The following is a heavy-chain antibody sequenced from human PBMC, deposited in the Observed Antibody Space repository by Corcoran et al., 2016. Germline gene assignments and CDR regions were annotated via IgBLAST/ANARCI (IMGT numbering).Heavy chain of an antibody. V-gene: IGHV1-3*01. J-gene: IGHJ4*02. CDR1: GYTFTSYA. Sequence: QVQLVQSGAEVKKPGASVKVSCKASGYTFTSYAMHWVRQAPGQRLEWMGWINAGNGNTKYSQKFQGRVTITRDTSASTAYMELSSLRSAETAVYYCARDPRITMVRGVQGYFDYGGQGTLVTVSS. CDR2: INAGNGNT. CDR3: ARDPRITMVRGVQGYFDY. D-gene: IGHD3-10*01.